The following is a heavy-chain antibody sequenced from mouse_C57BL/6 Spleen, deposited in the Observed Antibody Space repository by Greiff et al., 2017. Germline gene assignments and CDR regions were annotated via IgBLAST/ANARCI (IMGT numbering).Heavy chain of an antibody. CDR1: GYTFTNYW. CDR3: ARGGETDEMDY. CDR2: IYPGGGYT. Sequence: QVQLQQSGAELVRPGTSVKMSCKASGYTFTNYWIDWAKQRPGHGLEWIGDIYPGGGYTNYNEKFKGKATLTADKSSSTAYMQFSSLTSEDSAFYYCARGGETDEMDYWGQGTSVTVSS. D-gene: IGHD2-3*01. J-gene: IGHJ4*01. V-gene: IGHV1-63*01.